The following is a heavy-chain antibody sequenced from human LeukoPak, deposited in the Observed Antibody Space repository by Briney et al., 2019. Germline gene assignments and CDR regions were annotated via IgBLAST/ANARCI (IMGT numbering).Heavy chain of an antibody. D-gene: IGHD3/OR15-3a*01. CDR1: GYTFTDSY. CDR2: INPNSGGT. CDR3: ARGTGTLFDF. Sequence: ASVKVSCEASGYTFTDSYIHWVRQAPGQGLEWMGWINPNSGGTNYAQKFQGRVTMTRDTSISTAYMELSRLRSDDTAVYYCARGTGTLFDFWGQGTLVTVSS. V-gene: IGHV1-2*02. J-gene: IGHJ4*02.